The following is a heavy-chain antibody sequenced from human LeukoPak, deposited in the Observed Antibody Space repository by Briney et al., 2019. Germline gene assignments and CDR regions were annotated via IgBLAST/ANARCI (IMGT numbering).Heavy chain of an antibody. CDR2: IWYDGSNK. CDR3: ARWAMVRGVDY. D-gene: IGHD3-10*01. Sequence: GGSLRLSCAASGFTFSSYGMHWVRQASGKGLEWVAVIWYDGSNKYYADSVKGRFTISRDNSKNTLYLQMNSLRAEDTAVYYCARWAMVRGVDYWGQGTLVTVSS. V-gene: IGHV3-33*01. J-gene: IGHJ4*02. CDR1: GFTFSSYG.